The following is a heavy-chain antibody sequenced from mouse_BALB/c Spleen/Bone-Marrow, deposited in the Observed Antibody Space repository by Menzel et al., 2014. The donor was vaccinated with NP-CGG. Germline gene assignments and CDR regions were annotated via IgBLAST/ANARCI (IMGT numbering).Heavy chain of an antibody. D-gene: IGHD2-2*01. V-gene: IGHV14-3*02. CDR3: ASYVYGYYFDY. Sequence: VQLQQSGAELVKPGASVKLSCTASGLNIKDTYMHWVKQRPEQGLEWIGRIDPANGNTKYDPKFQGKASITADTSSNTAYLQLSSLTSEDTAVYYCASYVYGYYFDYWSQGTTLTVSS. CDR2: IDPANGNT. CDR1: GLNIKDTY. J-gene: IGHJ2*01.